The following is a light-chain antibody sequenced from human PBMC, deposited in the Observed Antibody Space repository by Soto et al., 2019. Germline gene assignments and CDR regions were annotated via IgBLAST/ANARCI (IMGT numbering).Light chain of an antibody. CDR1: SSDVGGYNY. CDR2: DVS. V-gene: IGLV2-14*01. CDR3: SSYTSSSTSDVV. Sequence: QSALTQPASVSGSPGQSITISCTGTSSDVGGYNYVSWYQQHSGKAPKLMIYDVSNRPSGVSNRFSGSKSGNTASLTISGLQAEDEADYYCSSYTSSSTSDVVFGGGTKLTVL. J-gene: IGLJ2*01.